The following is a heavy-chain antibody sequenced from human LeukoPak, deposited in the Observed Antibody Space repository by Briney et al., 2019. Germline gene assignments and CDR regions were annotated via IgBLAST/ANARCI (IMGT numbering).Heavy chain of an antibody. CDR2: ISGSGGST. CDR3: AREMGYCSSTSCLFDP. D-gene: IGHD2-2*01. Sequence: PGGSLRLSCAASGFTFSSYAMSWVRQAPGKGLEWVSAISGSGGSTYYADSVKGRFTISRDNSKNTLYLQMNSLRAEDAAVYYCAREMGYCSSTSCLFDPWGQGTLVTVSS. V-gene: IGHV3-23*01. J-gene: IGHJ5*02. CDR1: GFTFSSYA.